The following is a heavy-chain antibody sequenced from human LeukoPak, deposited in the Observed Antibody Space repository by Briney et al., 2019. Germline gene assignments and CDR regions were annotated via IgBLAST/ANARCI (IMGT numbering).Heavy chain of an antibody. CDR3: AREYSSGWYDPFDFDY. D-gene: IGHD6-19*01. Sequence: SETLSLTCTVSGGSISSYYWSWIRQPAGKGLEWIGRIYTSGSTNYNPSLKGRVTMSVDTSKDQFSLKLSSVTAADTAVYYCAREYSSGWYDPFDFDYWGQGTLVTVSS. CDR1: GGSISSYY. CDR2: IYTSGST. V-gene: IGHV4-4*07. J-gene: IGHJ4*02.